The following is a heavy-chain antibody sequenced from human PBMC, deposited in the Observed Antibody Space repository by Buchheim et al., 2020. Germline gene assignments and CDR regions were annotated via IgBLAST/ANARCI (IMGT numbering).Heavy chain of an antibody. CDR3: ARATHYYDSSGYYYGMDV. D-gene: IGHD3-22*01. J-gene: IGHJ6*02. CDR1: GFTFSSYS. Sequence: EVQLVESGGGLVKPGGSLRLSCAASGFTFSSYSMNWVRQAPGKGLEWVSSISSSSSYIYYADSVKGRFTISRDNAKNSLYPQMNSLRAEDTAVYYCARATHYYDSSGYYYGMDVWGQGTT. CDR2: ISSSSSYI. V-gene: IGHV3-21*01.